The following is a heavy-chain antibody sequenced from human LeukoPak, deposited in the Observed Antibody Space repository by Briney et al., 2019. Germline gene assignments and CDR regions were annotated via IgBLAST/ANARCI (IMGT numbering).Heavy chain of an antibody. D-gene: IGHD2-15*01. CDR2: IYHSGST. V-gene: IGHV4-4*02. CDR3: AREDRYCSGGSCYS. CDR1: GGSISSSNW. Sequence: SETLSLTCAVSGGSISSSNWWSWVRQPPGKGLEWIGEIYHSGSTNYNPSLKSRVTISVDKSKNQFSLKLSSVTAADTAVYYCAREDRYCSGGSCYSWGQGTLVTVSS. J-gene: IGHJ4*02.